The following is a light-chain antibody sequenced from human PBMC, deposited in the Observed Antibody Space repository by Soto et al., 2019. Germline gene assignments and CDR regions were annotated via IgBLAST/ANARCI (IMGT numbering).Light chain of an antibody. CDR2: GAS. CDR1: QGISTY. Sequence: NQMTQSASSLSASVGGSVPITCLASQGISTYLAWYQQTPGKAPQILIYGASTLQTGVASRFSGSGSATDFTLTISSLQPEDSAAYYCLQDYNYPFTFGQGTKVDIK. J-gene: IGKJ2*01. CDR3: LQDYNYPFT. V-gene: IGKV1-6*01.